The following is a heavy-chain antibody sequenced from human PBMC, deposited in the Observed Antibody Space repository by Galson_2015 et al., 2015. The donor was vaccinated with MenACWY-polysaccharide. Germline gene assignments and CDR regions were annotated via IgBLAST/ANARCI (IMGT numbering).Heavy chain of an antibody. D-gene: IGHD3-22*01. CDR1: GFTFSSYA. Sequence: SLRLSCAGSGFTFSSYAMSWVRQAPGKGLEWVSAISGSGGSTSYEDSLKGRFTISRDNSKNTLYLLVNSLRAEYTAIYYCAKLSRTAEVVISPDNFDHWRQGPLLPVPS. V-gene: IGHV3-23*01. J-gene: IGHJ4*02. CDR3: AKLSRTAEVVISPDNFDH. CDR2: ISGSGGST.